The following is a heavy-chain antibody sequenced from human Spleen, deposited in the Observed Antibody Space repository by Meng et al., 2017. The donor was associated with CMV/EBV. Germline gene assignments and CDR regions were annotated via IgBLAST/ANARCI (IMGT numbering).Heavy chain of an antibody. Sequence: LRLSCTVSGGSISSGGHYWSWIRQHPGKGLEWIGYIYYSGSSYYNPSLKSRLAISLDTSKKQFSLKLSSVTAADTAVYYCARGGMVVAYGLDVWGQGTTVTVSS. CDR3: ARGGMVVAYGLDV. CDR1: GGSISSGGHY. V-gene: IGHV4-31*03. D-gene: IGHD2-15*01. CDR2: IYYSGSS. J-gene: IGHJ6*02.